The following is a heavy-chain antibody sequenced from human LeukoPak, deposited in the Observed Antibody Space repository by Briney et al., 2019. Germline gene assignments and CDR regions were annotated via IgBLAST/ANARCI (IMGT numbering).Heavy chain of an antibody. V-gene: IGHV3-21*01. J-gene: IGHJ4*02. CDR2: ISNSSSYI. Sequence: GGSLRLSCAASGFTFSSYSMNWVRQAPGKGLEWVSSISNSSSYIYYADSVKGRFTISRDNAKDSLYLQMNSLRAEDTAVYYCARVAGTTKGGGDYWGQGTLVTVSS. CDR3: ARVAGTTKGGGDY. D-gene: IGHD1-1*01. CDR1: GFTFSSYS.